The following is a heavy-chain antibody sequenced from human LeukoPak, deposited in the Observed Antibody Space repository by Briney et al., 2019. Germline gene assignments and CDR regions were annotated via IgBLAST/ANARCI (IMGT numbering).Heavy chain of an antibody. CDR2: ISTYNGNT. CDR3: ARDPKLNYYDSSGPVDY. Sequence: ASVKVSCKASGYTFPSYGISWVRQAPGQGLEWMGWISTYNGNTNYAQKLQGRVTMTTDTSTSTAYMELRSLRSDDTAVYYCARDPKLNYYDSSGPVDYWGQGTLVTVSS. D-gene: IGHD3-22*01. J-gene: IGHJ4*02. V-gene: IGHV1-18*01. CDR1: GYTFPSYG.